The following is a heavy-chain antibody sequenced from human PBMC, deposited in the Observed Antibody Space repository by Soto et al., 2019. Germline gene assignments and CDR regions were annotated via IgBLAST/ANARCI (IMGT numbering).Heavy chain of an antibody. CDR1: GGSISSGDYY. V-gene: IGHV4-30-4*01. CDR2: IYYSGST. J-gene: IGHJ5*02. D-gene: IGHD5-12*01. CDR3: ARDQGGYSGYDYLPWSDP. Sequence: SETLSLTCTVSGGSISSGDYYWSWIRQPPGKGLEWIGYIYYSGSTYYNPSLKSRVTISVDTSKNQFSLKLSSVTAADTAVYHCARDQGGYSGYDYLPWSDPWGQGTLCTVSS.